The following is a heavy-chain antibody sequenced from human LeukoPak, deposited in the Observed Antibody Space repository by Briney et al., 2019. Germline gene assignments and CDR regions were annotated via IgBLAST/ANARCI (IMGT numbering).Heavy chain of an antibody. CDR2: VSGYNGNT. CDR3: ARGDWFDP. V-gene: IGHV1-18*01. J-gene: IGHJ5*02. D-gene: IGHD2-21*01. CDR1: GYTFTSYH. Sequence: ASVKVSCKPSGYTFTSYHINWVRQTPGQGLEWMGWVSGYNGNTNYAQKFEGRVAMTTDTSSSTAYMELRSLRSDDTAIYYCARGDWFDPWGQGTLVTVSS.